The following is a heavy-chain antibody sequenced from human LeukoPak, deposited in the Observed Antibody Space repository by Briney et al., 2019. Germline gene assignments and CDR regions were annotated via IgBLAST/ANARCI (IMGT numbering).Heavy chain of an antibody. J-gene: IGHJ4*02. D-gene: IGHD1-26*01. CDR2: IYNGGST. CDR1: GGSFSGYY. CDR3: AKGGTYGGGADY. V-gene: IGHV4-59*01. Sequence: SETLSLTCAVYGGSFSGYYWTWIRQPPGKGLEWIGYIYNGGSTTYSPSLNSRVTISLDTSNNQVSLRLSSVTAADTAVYYCAKGGTYGGGADYWGQGTLVTVSS.